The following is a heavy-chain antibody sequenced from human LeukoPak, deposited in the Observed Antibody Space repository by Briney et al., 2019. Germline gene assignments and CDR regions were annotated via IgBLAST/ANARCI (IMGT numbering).Heavy chain of an antibody. V-gene: IGHV3-11*04. D-gene: IGHD3-10*01. Sequence: PGGSLRLSCAASGFTFSDYYMSWIRQAPGKGLEWVSYITSDSVTMFYADSVKGRFTASRDNAENSMYLQMNSLRAEDTAVYYCAKGLNYYGSGRGDSEDVWGQGTTVIVSS. J-gene: IGHJ6*02. CDR1: GFTFSDYY. CDR2: ITSDSVTM. CDR3: AKGLNYYGSGRGDSEDV.